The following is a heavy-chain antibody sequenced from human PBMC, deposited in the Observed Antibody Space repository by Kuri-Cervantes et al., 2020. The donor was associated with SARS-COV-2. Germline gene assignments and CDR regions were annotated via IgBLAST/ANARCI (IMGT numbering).Heavy chain of an antibody. CDR1: GVSFNTYP. Sequence: ASVKVSCKTSGVSFNTYPLTWVRQAPGQGLEWMGWINPNSGGTNYAQKSQGRVTMTRDTSISTAYMELSRLRSDDTAVYYCASPLIAAAGRLPSYGMDVWGQGTTVTVSS. V-gene: IGHV1-2*02. J-gene: IGHJ6*02. D-gene: IGHD6-13*01. CDR2: INPNSGGT. CDR3: ASPLIAAAGRLPSYGMDV.